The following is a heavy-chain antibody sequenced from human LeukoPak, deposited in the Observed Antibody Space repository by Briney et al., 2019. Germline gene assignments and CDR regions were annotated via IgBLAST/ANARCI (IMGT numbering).Heavy chain of an antibody. CDR2: IYYSGST. D-gene: IGHD4-17*01. V-gene: IGHV4-59*08. J-gene: IGHJ3*02. CDR3: AIGMDTVTQSPDAFDI. Sequence: PSETQSLTCTVSGGSISSYYWSWIRQPPGKGLEWIGYIYYSGSTNYNPSLKSRVTISVDTSKNQFSLKLSSVTAADTAVYYCAIGMDTVTQSPDAFDIWGQGTMVTVSS. CDR1: GGSISSYY.